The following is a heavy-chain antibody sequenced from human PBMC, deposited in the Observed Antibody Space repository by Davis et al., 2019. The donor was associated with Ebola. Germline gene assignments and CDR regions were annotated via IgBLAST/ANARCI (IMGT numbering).Heavy chain of an antibody. CDR2: IYSGGSK. Sequence: GESLKISCAASGFTFSTYSMSWVRQAPGKGLEWVSVIYSGGSKYYADSVKGRFTSSRDNFKNTVYLQMNSLRAEDTAVYYCATTYYYDSSGYYYDGPYAFDIWGQGTTVTVSS. CDR1: GFTFSTYS. V-gene: IGHV3-66*01. J-gene: IGHJ3*02. D-gene: IGHD3-22*01. CDR3: ATTYYYDSSGYYYDGPYAFDI.